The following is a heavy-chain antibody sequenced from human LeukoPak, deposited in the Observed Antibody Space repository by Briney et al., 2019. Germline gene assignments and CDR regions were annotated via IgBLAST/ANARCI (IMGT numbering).Heavy chain of an antibody. CDR3: ARGRITMVRGAPLWFDP. CDR1: GGSFSGYY. CDR2: INHSGST. J-gene: IGHJ5*02. D-gene: IGHD3-10*01. V-gene: IGHV4-34*01. Sequence: SETLSLTCAVYGGSFSGYYWNWIRQPPGKGLEWIGEINHSGSTNYSSSLKSRVTISVDTSKNQFSLKLSSVTAADTAVYYCARGRITMVRGAPLWFDPWGQGTLVTVSS.